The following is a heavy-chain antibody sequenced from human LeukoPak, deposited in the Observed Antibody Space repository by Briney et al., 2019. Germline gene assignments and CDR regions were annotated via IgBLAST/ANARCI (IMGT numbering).Heavy chain of an antibody. J-gene: IGHJ4*02. CDR2: ISYDGSNK. Sequence: GGSLRLSCTTSGFTFRSSSFNWVRQVPGKGLEWVTVISYDGSNKYYRDSVKGRFTISRDNSKNTVYLQMNSLRVEDTAVYYCARGALEYSGYDQTFDYWAQGTLVTVSS. CDR1: GFTFRSSS. D-gene: IGHD5-12*01. V-gene: IGHV3-30*03. CDR3: ARGALEYSGYDQTFDY.